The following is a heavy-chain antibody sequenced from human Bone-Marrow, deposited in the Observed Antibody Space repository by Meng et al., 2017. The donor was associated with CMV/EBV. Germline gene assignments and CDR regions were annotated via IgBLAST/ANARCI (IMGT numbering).Heavy chain of an antibody. V-gene: IGHV4-4*02. CDR1: GGSISSSNW. Sequence: SETLSLTCAVSGGSISSSNWWSWVRQPPGKGLEWIGEIYHSGSTNYNPSLKSRVTISVDKSKNQFSLKLSSVTAADTAVYYCARVEPKLGYCSGGSCYPGGFDPWGQGTLVAVSS. J-gene: IGHJ5*02. CDR3: ARVEPKLGYCSGGSCYPGGFDP. CDR2: IYHSGST. D-gene: IGHD2-15*01.